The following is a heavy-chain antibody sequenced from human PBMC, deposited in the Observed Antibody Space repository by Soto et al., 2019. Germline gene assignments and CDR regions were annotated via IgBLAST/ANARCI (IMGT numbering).Heavy chain of an antibody. CDR1: GFSFSSFA. D-gene: IGHD2-8*01. Sequence: EVQLLESGGGFIHPGGSLRLSCAASGFSFSSFAMNWVRPAPVKGLEWVTIISGSADSTFHADSVKGRFTISRDKSKSTLCLQINSLSAEDTAVYYWAKTGAAMIYAISGYGMDVWGEGTTVTVSS. CDR2: ISGSADST. J-gene: IGHJ6*04. V-gene: IGHV3-23*01. CDR3: AKTGAAMIYAISGYGMDV.